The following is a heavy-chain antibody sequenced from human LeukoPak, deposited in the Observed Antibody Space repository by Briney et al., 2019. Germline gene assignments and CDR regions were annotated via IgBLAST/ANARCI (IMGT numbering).Heavy chain of an antibody. CDR2: IYYSGST. V-gene: IGHV4-39*01. D-gene: IGHD3-22*01. CDR3: ARSSSYYYDSSGYYNPYNWFDP. Sequence: SETLSLTCTVSGGSISSSRYYWGWIRQPPGKGLQWIGSIYYSGSTYYNPSLKSRVTISVDTSKNQFSLKLSSVTAADTAVCYCARSSSYYYDSSGYYNPYNWFDPWGQGTLVTVSS. CDR1: GGSISSSRYY. J-gene: IGHJ5*02.